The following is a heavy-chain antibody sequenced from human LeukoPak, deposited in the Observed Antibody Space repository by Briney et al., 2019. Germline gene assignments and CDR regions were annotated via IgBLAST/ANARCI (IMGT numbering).Heavy chain of an antibody. CDR1: GFIFNNYA. Sequence: GGSLRLSCAASGFIFNNYAMSWVRQAPGKGLEWVSGLSGSGGSTYYADSVKGRFTISRDNSKNTLYLQMNSLRVEDTAVYFCAKSYADYGKYYFDYWGQGTLVTVSS. J-gene: IGHJ4*02. CDR2: LSGSGGST. V-gene: IGHV3-23*01. D-gene: IGHD4-17*01. CDR3: AKSYADYGKYYFDY.